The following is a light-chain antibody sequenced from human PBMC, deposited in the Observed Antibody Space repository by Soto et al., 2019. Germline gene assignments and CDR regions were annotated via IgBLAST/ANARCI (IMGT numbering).Light chain of an antibody. CDR1: QSVSIY. Sequence: EIVLTQSPATLSLSPGERATLSCRASQSVSIYLAGYQHKPGLAPRLLIYDASNRATGIPARFSGSGSGTDFTLTISSLESEDFAVYYCQQRSDWPPGYTFGQGTKLEIK. V-gene: IGKV3-11*01. J-gene: IGKJ2*01. CDR3: QQRSDWPPGYT. CDR2: DAS.